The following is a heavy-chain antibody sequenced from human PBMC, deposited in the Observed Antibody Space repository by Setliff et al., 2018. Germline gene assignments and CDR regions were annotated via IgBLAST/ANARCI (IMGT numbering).Heavy chain of an antibody. V-gene: IGHV1-18*04. D-gene: IGHD3-22*01. CDR3: ARSYDSGFYHQRDAYDI. CDR1: GYTFNSYG. J-gene: IGHJ3*02. Sequence: ASVKVSCKASGYTFNSYGINRLRQAPGQGLEWLGWISPYNGNTKYAQTVQDRITMATDASTRTSYMELRSLRSDDTAVYYCARSYDSGFYHQRDAYDIWGQGTMVTVSS. CDR2: ISPYNGNT.